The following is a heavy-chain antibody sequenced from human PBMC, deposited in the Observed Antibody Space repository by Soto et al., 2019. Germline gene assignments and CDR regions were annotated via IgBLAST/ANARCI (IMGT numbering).Heavy chain of an antibody. J-gene: IGHJ4*02. D-gene: IGHD3-10*01. V-gene: IGHV4-34*01. CDR2: INHSGST. CDR1: VVSFSGYY. CDR3: ATYGSGSYNFDY. Sequence: TETLSLTCAVYVVSFSGYYWSWIRQPPGKGLEWIGEINHSGSTNYNPSLKSRVTISVDTSKNQFSLKLSSVTAADTAVYYCATYGSGSYNFDYWGQGTLVTVSS.